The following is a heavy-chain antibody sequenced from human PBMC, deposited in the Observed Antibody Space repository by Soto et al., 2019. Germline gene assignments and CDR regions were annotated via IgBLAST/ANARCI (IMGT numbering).Heavy chain of an antibody. Sequence: PSETLSLTCTVSGGSISSYDWSWIRQPPGKGLEWIGYIYYSGSTNYNPSLKSRVTISVDTSKNQFSLKLSSVTAADTAVYYCARDRRPYYDFWSGYYKDYYYYMDVWGKGTTVTVSS. CDR3: ARDRRPYYDFWSGYYKDYYYYMDV. D-gene: IGHD3-3*01. CDR2: IYYSGST. CDR1: GGSISSYD. J-gene: IGHJ6*03. V-gene: IGHV4-59*01.